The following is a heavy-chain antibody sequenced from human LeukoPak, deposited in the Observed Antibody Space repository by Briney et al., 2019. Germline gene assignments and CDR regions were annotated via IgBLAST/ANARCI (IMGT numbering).Heavy chain of an antibody. CDR2: IYYSGST. CDR1: GGSISSGDYY. Sequence: PSQTLSLTCTVSGGSISSGDYYWSWIRQPPGKGLEWIGYIYYSGSTYYNPSLKSRVTISVDTSKNQFSLKLSSVTAADTAVYYCARSWTPVVITTFGYWFDPWGQGTLVTVSS. CDR3: ARSWTPVVITTFGYWFDP. D-gene: IGHD3-22*01. J-gene: IGHJ5*02. V-gene: IGHV4-30-4*08.